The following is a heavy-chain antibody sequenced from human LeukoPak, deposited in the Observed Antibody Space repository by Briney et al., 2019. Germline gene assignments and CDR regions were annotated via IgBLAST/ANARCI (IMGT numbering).Heavy chain of an antibody. CDR2: IYYSGST. V-gene: IGHV4-30-4*08. CDR3: ARNLRFIFWSGKRGYFDY. J-gene: IGHJ4*02. Sequence: SETLSLTCTVSGGSISSGDYYWSWIRQPPGEGLEWIGYIYYSGSTYFNPSLKSRVTISVDTSKNQFSLKLSSVTAADTAVYYCARNLRFIFWSGKRGYFDYWGQRTLVTVSS. D-gene: IGHD3-3*01. CDR1: GGSISSGDYY.